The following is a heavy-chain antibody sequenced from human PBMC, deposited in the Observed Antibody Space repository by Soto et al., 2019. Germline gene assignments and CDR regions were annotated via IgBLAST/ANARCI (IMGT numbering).Heavy chain of an antibody. CDR2: IYSGGST. CDR1: GFTVSSNY. V-gene: IGHV3-66*01. J-gene: IGHJ4*02. D-gene: IGHD5-12*01. Sequence: GGSLRLSCAASGFTVSSNYMSWVRQAPGKGLEWVSVIYSGGSTYYADSVKGRFTISRDNSKNTLYLQMNSLRAEDTAVYYCAREDASKNGGYSGYDDWGQGTLVTVSS. CDR3: AREDASKNGGYSGYDD.